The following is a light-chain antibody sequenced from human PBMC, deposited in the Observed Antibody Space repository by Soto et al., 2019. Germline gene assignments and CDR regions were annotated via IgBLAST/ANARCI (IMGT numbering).Light chain of an antibody. J-gene: IGLJ1*01. Sequence: QSFLTQPASVSGSPEQSITISCTGTNSDVGSYDLVSWYQQYPGKAPKLMIYEVSERPSGVSNRFSGSKSGNTASLTISGLLAEDEADYYCCSYAGSSAFPFVFGTGTKVTVL. CDR1: NSDVGSYDL. V-gene: IGLV2-23*02. CDR2: EVS. CDR3: CSYAGSSAFPFV.